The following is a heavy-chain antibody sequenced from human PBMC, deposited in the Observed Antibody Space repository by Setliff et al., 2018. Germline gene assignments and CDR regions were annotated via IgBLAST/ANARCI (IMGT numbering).Heavy chain of an antibody. D-gene: IGHD3-22*01. Sequence: ESLKISCQGSGYTFTNYWIGWVRQMPGKGLEWMGILKPGDTGIRYSPSFQGQVTLSADTSIATAYLHWTSLKASDTAMYYCVRHPYYDSSGYYSYFDYWGQGALVTVS. V-gene: IGHV5-51*01. CDR2: LKPGDTGI. CDR1: GYTFTNYW. CDR3: VRHPYYDSSGYYSYFDY. J-gene: IGHJ4*02.